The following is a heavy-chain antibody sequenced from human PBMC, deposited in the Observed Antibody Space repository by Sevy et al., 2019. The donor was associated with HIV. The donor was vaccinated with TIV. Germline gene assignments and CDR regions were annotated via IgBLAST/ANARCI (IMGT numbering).Heavy chain of an antibody. D-gene: IGHD2-15*01. CDR1: GYTLTKLS. Sequence: ASVKVSCKVSGYTLTKLSIHWVRQAPGKGLEWMGDFDPQDGETIYAERFQGRLTMTVDTSTDTAYMELSSLTSEDTAVYYCATVGLRYYSGASSYQGDWFDPWGQGTLVTLSS. CDR2: FDPQDGET. CDR3: ATVGLRYYSGASSYQGDWFDP. V-gene: IGHV1-24*01. J-gene: IGHJ5*02.